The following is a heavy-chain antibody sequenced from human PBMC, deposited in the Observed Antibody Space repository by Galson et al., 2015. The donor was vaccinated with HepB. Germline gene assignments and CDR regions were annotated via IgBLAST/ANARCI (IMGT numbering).Heavy chain of an antibody. Sequence: SLRLSCAASGFTFSSYWMSWVRQAPGKGLVWVANIKQDGSEKYYVDSVKGRFTISRDNAKNSLYLQMNSLRAEDTAVYYCARVRAVVPAAITGPDYWGQGTLVTVSS. CDR3: ARVRAVVPAAITGPDY. CDR1: GFTFSSYW. V-gene: IGHV3-7*03. CDR2: IKQDGSEK. J-gene: IGHJ4*02. D-gene: IGHD2-2*01.